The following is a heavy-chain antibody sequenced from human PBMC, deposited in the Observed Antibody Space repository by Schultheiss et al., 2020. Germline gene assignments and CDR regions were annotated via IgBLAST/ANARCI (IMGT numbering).Heavy chain of an antibody. Sequence: SETLSLTCAVYGGSFSGYYWSWIRQPPGKGLEWIGEINHSGSTNYNPSLKSRVTISVDASRNQFSLMLTYVTAADTAAYYCVTLSAPRGFDLWGQGTMVTVSS. J-gene: IGHJ3*01. CDR2: INHSGST. CDR1: GGSFSGYY. CDR3: VTLSAPRGFDL. V-gene: IGHV4-34*01. D-gene: IGHD2-15*01.